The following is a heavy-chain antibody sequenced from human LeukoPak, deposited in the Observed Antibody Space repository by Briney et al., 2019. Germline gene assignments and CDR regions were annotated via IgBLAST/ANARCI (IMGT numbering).Heavy chain of an antibody. D-gene: IGHD3-10*01. CDR3: ARGVTVVRGVLGNWFDP. J-gene: IGHJ5*02. CDR2: INPNSGGT. V-gene: IGHV1-2*02. CDR1: GYTFTGYY. Sequence: ASVKVSCKASGYTFTGYYMHWVRQAPGQGLEWMGWINPNSGGTNYAQKFQGRVTMTRDTSISTAYMELSRLRSDDTAVYYCARGVTVVRGVLGNWFDPWGQGTLVTVSS.